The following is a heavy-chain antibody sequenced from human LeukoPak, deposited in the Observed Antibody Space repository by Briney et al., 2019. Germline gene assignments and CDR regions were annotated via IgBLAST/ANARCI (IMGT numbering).Heavy chain of an antibody. D-gene: IGHD6-13*01. CDR2: IYYSGGT. Sequence: SETLSLTCTVSGGSISSYYWSWIRQPPGKGLEWIGYIYYSGGTNYNSAHKSRVTISVDTSKNQFSLKLSSVTAADTAVYYCARHSSSWYEFDYWGQGTLVTVSS. CDR3: ARHSSSWYEFDY. J-gene: IGHJ4*02. V-gene: IGHV4-59*08. CDR1: GGSISSYY.